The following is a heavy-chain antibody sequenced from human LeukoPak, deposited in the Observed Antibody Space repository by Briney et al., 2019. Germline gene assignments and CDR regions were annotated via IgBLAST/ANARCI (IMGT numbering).Heavy chain of an antibody. CDR1: GFTFSRTA. V-gene: IGHV3-23*01. Sequence: GGSLRLSCAASGFTFSRTAMTWVRQAPGKGLEWVATIGGSGVGTYYADSVKGRFNISRDNSKNTLYLQMNSLRTEDTAMYYCTKNSNSFHSDSFFTPFASGGRGTLATVS. CDR3: TKNSNSFHSDSFFTPFAS. J-gene: IGHJ1*01. D-gene: IGHD3-22*01. CDR2: IGGSGVGT.